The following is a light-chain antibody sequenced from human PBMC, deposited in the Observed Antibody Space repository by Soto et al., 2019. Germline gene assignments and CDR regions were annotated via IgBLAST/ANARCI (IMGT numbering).Light chain of an antibody. J-gene: IGKJ1*01. V-gene: IGKV1-27*01. CDR3: QKHDSAPWT. Sequence: DIQMTQSPASLSASLGDRVTITCRASQGISDYLAWYQQKPGKVPKLLIYAASTLQSGVPSRFSGSGSGTDVTLTISSLQPEDVATYYCQKHDSAPWTFGQGTKVEIK. CDR2: AAS. CDR1: QGISDY.